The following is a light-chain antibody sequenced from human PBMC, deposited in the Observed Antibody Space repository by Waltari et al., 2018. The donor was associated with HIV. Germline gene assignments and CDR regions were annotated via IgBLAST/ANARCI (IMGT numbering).Light chain of an antibody. CDR2: AAS. CDR3: QQYGSSPPIT. Sequence: EIVLTQSPGTLSLSPGERANLSCRASQSLSSNYLAWYQEKPGQAPRLLIYAASSRASGIPDRFSGSGAGTGFTLTISRLEPEDFAVYYCQQYGSSPPITFGQGTRLEIK. J-gene: IGKJ5*01. CDR1: QSLSSNY. V-gene: IGKV3-20*01.